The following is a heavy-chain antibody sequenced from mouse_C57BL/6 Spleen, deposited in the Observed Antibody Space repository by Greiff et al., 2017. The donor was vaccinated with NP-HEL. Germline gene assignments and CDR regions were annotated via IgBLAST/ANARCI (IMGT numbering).Heavy chain of an antibody. D-gene: IGHD2-3*01. CDR3: ARSDGPFDY. J-gene: IGHJ2*01. CDR1: GYTFTSYW. CDR2: IDPSDSET. V-gene: IGHV1-52*01. Sequence: QVQLQQSGAELVRPGSSVKLSCKASGYTFTSYWMHWVKQRPIQGLEWIGNIDPSDSETHYNQKFKDKATLTVDKYSSTAYMQLSSLTSEDSAVYYCARSDGPFDYWGQGTTLTVSS.